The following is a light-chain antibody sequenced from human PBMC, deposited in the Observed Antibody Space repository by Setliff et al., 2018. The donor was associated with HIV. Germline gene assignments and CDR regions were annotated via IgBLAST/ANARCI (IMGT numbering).Light chain of an antibody. CDR3: SSYTSSSTYV. Sequence: QSALTQPASVSGSPGQSITISCTGTSSDVGGYNYVSWYQQHPGKAPKLMISDVSKRPSGVSSRFSGSKSGNTASLTISGLQTEDEADYYCSSYTSSSTYVVGTGTKVTVL. CDR1: SSDVGGYNY. J-gene: IGLJ1*01. V-gene: IGLV2-14*01. CDR2: DVS.